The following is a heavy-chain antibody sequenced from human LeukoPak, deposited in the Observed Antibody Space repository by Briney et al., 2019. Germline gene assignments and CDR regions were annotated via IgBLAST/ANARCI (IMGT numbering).Heavy chain of an antibody. D-gene: IGHD3-22*01. CDR1: GFSFNNAW. Sequence: GGSLRLSCAASGFSFNNAWMSWVRQAPGKGLEWVSAISGSGGSTYYADSVKGRFTISRDNSKNTLYLQMNSLRAEDTAVYYCAKQFPDSSGGYWGQGTLVTVSS. CDR2: ISGSGGST. J-gene: IGHJ4*02. CDR3: AKQFPDSSGGY. V-gene: IGHV3-23*01.